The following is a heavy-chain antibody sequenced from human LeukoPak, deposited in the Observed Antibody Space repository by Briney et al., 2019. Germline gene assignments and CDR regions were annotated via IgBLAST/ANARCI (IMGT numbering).Heavy chain of an antibody. V-gene: IGHV3-33*01. D-gene: IGHD3-22*01. CDR1: GFTFSSYG. J-gene: IGHJ4*02. CDR3: ASYIGGYYDSSGYPFDY. CDR2: IWYDGSNK. Sequence: GGSLRLSCAASGFTFSSYGMHWVRQAPGKGLEWVAVIWYDGSNKYYADSVKGRFTISRDNSKNTLYLQMNSLRAEDTAVYYCASYIGGYYDSSGYPFDYWGQGTLVTVSS.